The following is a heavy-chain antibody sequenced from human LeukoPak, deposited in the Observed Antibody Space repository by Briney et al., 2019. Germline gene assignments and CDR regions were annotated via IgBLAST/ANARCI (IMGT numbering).Heavy chain of an antibody. CDR2: TYYRSKWYN. CDR3: TRDRGYGLYACDI. J-gene: IGHJ3*02. V-gene: IGHV6-1*01. D-gene: IGHD5-12*01. Sequence: SQTLSLTCAMSVDSVSSNSAAWNWIRQSPSRGLEWLGRTYYRSKWYNDYAVSVKSRITINPDTSKNQFSLQLNSVTPEDTAVYYCTRDRGYGLYACDIWGQGTMVTVSS. CDR1: VDSVSSNSAA.